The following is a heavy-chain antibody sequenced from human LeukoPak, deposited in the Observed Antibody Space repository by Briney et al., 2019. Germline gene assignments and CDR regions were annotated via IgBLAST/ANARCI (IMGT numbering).Heavy chain of an antibody. J-gene: IGHJ4*02. Sequence: PGGSLRLSCAASGFTFSSYGMHWVRQAPGKGLEWVALIWYDGNNKYYADSVRGRFFVPRDNSKNTLYLQMNSLRAEDTAVYYCAKGVDYSSSSHFDYWGQGTLVTVSS. CDR2: IWYDGNNK. D-gene: IGHD6-6*01. CDR3: AKGVDYSSSSHFDY. V-gene: IGHV3-33*06. CDR1: GFTFSSYG.